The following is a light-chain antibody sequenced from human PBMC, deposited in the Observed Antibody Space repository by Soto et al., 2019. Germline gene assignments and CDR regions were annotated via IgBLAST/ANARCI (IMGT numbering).Light chain of an antibody. CDR2: GAA. V-gene: IGKV4-1*01. J-gene: IGKJ5*01. CDR1: QSVFYSSSNKNY. Sequence: DIVMTQSPDSLAVSLGERATINCKSSQSVFYSSSNKNYLAWYQQKPGQPPKLLIHGAATREYGVPDRFSGSGSVTDFTLTSSSLQTDDVAVYDCQEYYSIPISFGQGTRLEIK. CDR3: QEYYSIPIS.